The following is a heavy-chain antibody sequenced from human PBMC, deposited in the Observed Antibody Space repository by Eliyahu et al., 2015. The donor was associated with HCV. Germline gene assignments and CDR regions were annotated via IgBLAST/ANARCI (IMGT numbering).Heavy chain of an antibody. J-gene: IGHJ4*02. V-gene: IGHV1-46*01. CDR1: GYTFTSYY. Sequence: QVQLVQSGAEVKKPGASVKVSCKASGYTFTSYYMHWVRQAPGQGLEWMGIINPSGGSTSYAQKXQGRVTMTRDTSTSTVYMELSSLRSEDTAVYYCARDRYYDSSGYYGGEDYWGQGTLVTVSS. CDR2: INPSGGST. CDR3: ARDRYYDSSGYYGGEDY. D-gene: IGHD3-22*01.